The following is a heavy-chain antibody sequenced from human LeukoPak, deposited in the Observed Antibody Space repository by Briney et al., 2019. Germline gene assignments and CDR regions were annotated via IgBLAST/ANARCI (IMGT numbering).Heavy chain of an antibody. D-gene: IGHD2-15*01. Sequence: GGSLRLSCTASGFTFSGSWMTWVRQTPGKGLEWVSAISGSGGSTYYADSVKGRFTISRDNSKNTLYLQMNSLRAEDTAVYYCAKDYIVSSCDYWGQGTLVTVSS. CDR3: AKDYIVSSCDY. V-gene: IGHV3-23*01. CDR1: GFTFSGSW. J-gene: IGHJ4*02. CDR2: ISGSGGST.